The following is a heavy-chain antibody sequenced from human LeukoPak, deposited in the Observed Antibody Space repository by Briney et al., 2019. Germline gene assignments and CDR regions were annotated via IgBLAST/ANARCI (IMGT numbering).Heavy chain of an antibody. J-gene: IGHJ4*02. CDR2: GHYSGTT. V-gene: IGHV4-59*08. CDR3: ARHETGTGYPLDY. CDR1: GVSINSHY. D-gene: IGHD3/OR15-3a*01. Sequence: PSETLSLTCTVSGVSINSHYWSWIRQSPGKGLEWISYGHYSGTTNYNPSLKSRVTISVDTSKNQFSLKLTSVSAADTAMYYCARHETGTGYPLDYWGLGTLVTVSS.